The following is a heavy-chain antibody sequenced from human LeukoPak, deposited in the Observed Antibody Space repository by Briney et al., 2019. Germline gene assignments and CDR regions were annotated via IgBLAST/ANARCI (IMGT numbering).Heavy chain of an antibody. CDR1: GSSISSGYY. CDR2: IYHSGST. V-gene: IGHV4-38-2*02. D-gene: IGHD2-15*01. Sequence: SETLSLTCTVSGSSISSGYYWGWLRQCPGKGLEWIASIYHSGSTTYNPSLKSRVTISVDSSKNQVSLRLSSVTAADTAIYYCAWRSAVGIAFEYWGQGTLVTVSS. J-gene: IGHJ4*02. CDR3: AWRSAVGIAFEY.